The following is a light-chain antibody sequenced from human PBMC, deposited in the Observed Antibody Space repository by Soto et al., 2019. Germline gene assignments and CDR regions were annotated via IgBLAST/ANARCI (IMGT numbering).Light chain of an antibody. CDR3: SSYVSGNTVV. Sequence: QSVLTQPASVSGSPGQSITISCTGTSSDVGAYNSVCWYQQHPGKVPKLLIYEVTNRPSGVSYRFSGSKSGNTASLTISGLQAEDEADSYCSSYVSGNTVVFGGGTKLTVL. V-gene: IGLV2-14*01. CDR2: EVT. J-gene: IGLJ2*01. CDR1: SSDVGAYNS.